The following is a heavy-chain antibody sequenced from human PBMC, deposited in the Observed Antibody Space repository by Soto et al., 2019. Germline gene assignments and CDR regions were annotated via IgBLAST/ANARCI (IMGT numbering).Heavy chain of an antibody. CDR3: ARDRVYSDRSGFYKDYGMDV. V-gene: IGHV3-74*01. CDR1: GFTFSNYW. J-gene: IGHJ6*02. Sequence: PGGSLRLSCAASGFTFSNYWMHWVRQAPGRGLVWVSRINSDGSGTSYADSVKGRRTISRDSAKNTVYLQMNSLRVEDTAAYYWARDRVYSDRSGFYKDYGMDVWGQGTTVTFSS. CDR2: INSDGSGT. D-gene: IGHD3-22*01.